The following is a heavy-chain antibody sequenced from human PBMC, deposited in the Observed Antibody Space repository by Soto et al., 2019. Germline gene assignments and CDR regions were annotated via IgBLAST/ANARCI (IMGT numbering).Heavy chain of an antibody. D-gene: IGHD1-1*01. CDR1: GGTFSSYA. V-gene: IGHV1-18*01. CDR3: ARERYPCAFDI. Sequence: ASVKVSCKASGGTFSSYAISWVRQAPGQGLEWMGWISAYNGNTNYAQKLQGRVTMTTDTSTSTAYMELRSLRSDDTAVYYCARERYPCAFDIWGQGTMVTVSS. CDR2: ISAYNGNT. J-gene: IGHJ3*02.